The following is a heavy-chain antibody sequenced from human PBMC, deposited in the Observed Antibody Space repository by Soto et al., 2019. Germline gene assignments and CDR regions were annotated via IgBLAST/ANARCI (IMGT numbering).Heavy chain of an antibody. CDR2: IIPMYGTT. Sequence: SVKVSCKSSGGSFSSSAITWVRQAPGQGLEWMGRIIPMYGTTFYAQTFQGRVTITADESTSTVYMHLSSLKSEDTASYFRATSVGAIGYRFFNMDVWGQGTTVTVSS. CDR3: ATSVGAIGYRFFNMDV. V-gene: IGHV1-69*13. CDR1: GGSFSSSA. J-gene: IGHJ6*01. D-gene: IGHD5-12*01.